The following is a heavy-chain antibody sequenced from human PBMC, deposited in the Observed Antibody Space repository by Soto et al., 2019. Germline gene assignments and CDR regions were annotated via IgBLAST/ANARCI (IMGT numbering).Heavy chain of an antibody. D-gene: IGHD6-6*01. J-gene: IGHJ4*02. V-gene: IGHV4-59*01. CDR3: ARSYSSSQGDSFDY. CDR2: IYYSGST. Sequence: SETLSLTCTVSGGSISSYYWSWIRQPPGKGLEWIGYIYYSGSTNYNPSLKSRVTISVDTSKNQFSLKLSSVTAAGTAVYYCARSYSSSQGDSFDYWGQGTLVTVSS. CDR1: GGSISSYY.